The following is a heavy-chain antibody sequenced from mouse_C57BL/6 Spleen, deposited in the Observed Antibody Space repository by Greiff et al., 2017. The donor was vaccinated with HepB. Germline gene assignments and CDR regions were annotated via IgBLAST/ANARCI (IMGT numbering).Heavy chain of an antibody. J-gene: IGHJ2*01. CDR1: GFTFSDAW. D-gene: IGHD1-1*01. CDR3: TRDGYYGSFDY. V-gene: IGHV6-6*01. Sequence: GGSMKLSCAASGFTFSDAWMDWVRQSPEKGLEWVAEIRNKANNHATYYAESVKGRFTISRDDSKSSVYRQMNSLRAEDTGIYYCTRDGYYGSFDYWGQGTTLTVSS. CDR2: IRNKANNHAT.